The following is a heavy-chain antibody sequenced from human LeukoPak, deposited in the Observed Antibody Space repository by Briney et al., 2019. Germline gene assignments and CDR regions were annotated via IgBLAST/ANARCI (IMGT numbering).Heavy chain of an antibody. Sequence: PGGSLRLSCAASGFTFSSYEMNWVRQAPGKGLVWVSRISSDGTNINYADSVKGRFTISRDNAKNALYLQMNSLRVEDTAVYYCARVHSRPSPHCDYWGQGTLVTVSS. CDR3: ARVHSRPSPHCDY. V-gene: IGHV3-74*01. J-gene: IGHJ4*02. D-gene: IGHD6-6*01. CDR2: ISSDGTNI. CDR1: GFTFSSYE.